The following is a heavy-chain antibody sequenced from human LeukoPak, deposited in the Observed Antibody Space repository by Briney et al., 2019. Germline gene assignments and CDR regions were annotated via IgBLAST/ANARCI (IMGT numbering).Heavy chain of an antibody. Sequence: PSETLSLTCTVSGGSISSYYWSWIRQPPGKGLEWIGYIYYSGSTNYNPSLKSRVTISVDTSKNQFSLKLSSVTAADTAVYYCARLPNWGEDYWGQGTLVTVSS. J-gene: IGHJ4*02. V-gene: IGHV4-59*08. CDR2: IYYSGST. CDR3: ARLPNWGEDY. CDR1: GGSISSYY. D-gene: IGHD7-27*01.